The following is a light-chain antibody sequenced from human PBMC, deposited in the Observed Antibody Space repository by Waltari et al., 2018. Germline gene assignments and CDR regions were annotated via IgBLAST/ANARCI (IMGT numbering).Light chain of an antibody. J-gene: IGLJ2*01. CDR1: SSDMGHSKQ. Sequence: QSALIQPASVSESPGQSITISCPGTSSDMGHSKQVSGYHKYPGQGPKVIIYEGSKRPSGVSDRFSGSKSGNTASLTISGLQAEDEADYYCCSYAGRNAFVFGGGTKLSVL. CDR3: CSYAGRNAFV. V-gene: IGLV2-23*03. CDR2: EGS.